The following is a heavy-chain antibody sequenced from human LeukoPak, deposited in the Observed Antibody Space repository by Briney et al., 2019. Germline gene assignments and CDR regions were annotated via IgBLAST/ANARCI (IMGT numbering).Heavy chain of an antibody. CDR3: ARTKGYYYDSSGYYGVSDAFDI. J-gene: IGHJ3*02. CDR2: IYTSGST. Sequence: SETLSLTCTVSGGSISSGSYYWSWIRQPAGKGLEWIGRIYTSGSTNYNPSLKSRVTISVDTSKNQFSLKLSSVTAADTAVYYCARTKGYYYDSSGYYGVSDAFDIWGQGTMVTVSS. CDR1: GGSISSGSYY. V-gene: IGHV4-61*02. D-gene: IGHD3-22*01.